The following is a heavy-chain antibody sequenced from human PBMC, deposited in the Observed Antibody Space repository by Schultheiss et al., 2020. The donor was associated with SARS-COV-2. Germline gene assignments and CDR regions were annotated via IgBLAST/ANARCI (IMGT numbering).Heavy chain of an antibody. J-gene: IGHJ4*02. CDR1: GFTFSSYA. CDR2: IKQDGSEK. CDR3: ARGEYFDY. Sequence: GGSLRLSCAASGFTFSSYAMHWVRQAPGKGLEWVANIKQDGSEKYYVDSVKGRFTISRDNAKNSLYLQMNSLRAEDTAVYYCARGEYFDYWGQGTLVTVSS. V-gene: IGHV3-7*01. D-gene: IGHD2/OR15-2a*01.